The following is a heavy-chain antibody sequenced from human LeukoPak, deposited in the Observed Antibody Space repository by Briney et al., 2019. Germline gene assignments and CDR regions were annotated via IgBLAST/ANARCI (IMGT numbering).Heavy chain of an antibody. CDR3: TRAVITFGASVAKGFDC. CDR2: IYYSGST. J-gene: IGHJ4*02. CDR1: GGSFSTYY. Sequence: SETLSLTCTVSGGSFSTYYWSWIRQPPGKGLEWIGYIYYSGSTDYSPSLKSRVTMSPDTSKNQFSLNLSSVTAADTAVYYCTRAVITFGASVAKGFDCWGQGTLVTVSS. V-gene: IGHV4-59*01. D-gene: IGHD3-16*01.